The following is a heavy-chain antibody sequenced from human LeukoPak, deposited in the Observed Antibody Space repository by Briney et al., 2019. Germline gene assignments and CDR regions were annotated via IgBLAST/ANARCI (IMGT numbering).Heavy chain of an antibody. Sequence: SETLSLTCTVSGGSISSCSYYWAWIRQPPGQGLEWIGSIHYSGSTYYHPSLQSRVTISINTSKNQFILKLRFVTGADTAVYYCARVRCSGGSCPYYYYYYYMDVWGKGTTVTVS. CDR1: GGSISSCSYY. CDR2: IHYSGST. D-gene: IGHD2-15*01. J-gene: IGHJ6*03. V-gene: IGHV4-39*06. CDR3: ARVRCSGGSCPYYYYYYYMDV.